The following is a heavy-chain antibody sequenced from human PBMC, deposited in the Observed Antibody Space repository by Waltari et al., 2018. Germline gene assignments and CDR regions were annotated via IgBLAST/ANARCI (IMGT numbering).Heavy chain of an antibody. J-gene: IGHJ4*02. CDR1: GFIFTSYA. CDR3: AKTQDFDFWSGSYFDH. V-gene: IGHV3-23*01. D-gene: IGHD3-3*01. CDR2: SSGRGGTT. Sequence: EVQLLESGGGLVQPGGSLRLSCAASGFIFTSYAMSWVRQAPGKGVGWVSGSSGRGGTTYDAASVKGRLTISRDKSNDTVYLQMNSLTAEDTAVYYCAKTQDFDFWSGSYFDHWGQGALVNVFS.